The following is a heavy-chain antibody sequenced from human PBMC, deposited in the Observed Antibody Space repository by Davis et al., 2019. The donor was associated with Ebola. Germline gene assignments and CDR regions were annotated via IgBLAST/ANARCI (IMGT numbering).Heavy chain of an antibody. CDR1: GFTFSDYS. D-gene: IGHD6-13*01. J-gene: IGHJ4*02. Sequence: PGGSLRLSCAASGFTFSDYSMHWVRQSPGKGLEWVSLISWDGGSTYYADSVKGRFTISRDNSKNSLYLQMNSLRTEDTALYYCAKDIISRGILAAGTGADYWGQGTLVTVSS. CDR3: AKDIISRGILAAGTGADY. V-gene: IGHV3-43*01. CDR2: ISWDGGST.